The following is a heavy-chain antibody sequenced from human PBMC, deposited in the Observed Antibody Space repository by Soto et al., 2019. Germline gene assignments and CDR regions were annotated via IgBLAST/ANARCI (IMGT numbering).Heavy chain of an antibody. CDR1: GFTVSSYG. CDR2: ISGSGGST. CDR3: ARRTSGWYFDY. J-gene: IGHJ4*02. Sequence: EVQRLESGGGLVQPGGSLRLSCAASGFTVSSYGMNWVRQAPGKGLEWVSVISGSGGSTYYADSVKGRFTISGGNSKNPLYPPMTSLRAEDTAVYYCARRTSGWYFDYWGQGTLVTVSS. V-gene: IGHV3-23*01. D-gene: IGHD6-19*01.